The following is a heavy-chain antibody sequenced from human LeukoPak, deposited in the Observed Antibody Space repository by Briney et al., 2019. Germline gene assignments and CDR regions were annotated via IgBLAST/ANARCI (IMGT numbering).Heavy chain of an antibody. J-gene: IGHJ3*02. CDR2: IYYSGST. V-gene: IGHV4-39*07. Sequence: PSETLSLTCTVSGGSISSSSYYWGWIRQPPGKGLEWIGSIYYSGSTNYNPSLKSRVTISVDTSKNQFSLKLSSVTAADTAVYYCARLPHDYGDQHRGAFDIWGQGTMVTVSS. CDR3: ARLPHDYGDQHRGAFDI. D-gene: IGHD4-17*01. CDR1: GGSISSSSYY.